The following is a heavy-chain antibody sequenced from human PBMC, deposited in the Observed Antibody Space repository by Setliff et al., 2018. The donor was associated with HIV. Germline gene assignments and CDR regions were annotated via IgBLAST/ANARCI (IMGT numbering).Heavy chain of an antibody. J-gene: IGHJ6*03. CDR3: ARDCSSTSCPGSFNHYYYYYYMDV. CDR2: INPNSGGT. V-gene: IGHV1-2*02. Sequence: ASVKVSCKASGYTFSDYYMHWVRQAPGQGLEWMGWINPNSGGTNYAQKFQGRVNMTRDTSISTVYMELSSLRSEDTAVYYCARDCSSTSCPGSFNHYYYYYYMDVWGKGTTVTVSS. CDR1: GYTFSDYY. D-gene: IGHD2-2*01.